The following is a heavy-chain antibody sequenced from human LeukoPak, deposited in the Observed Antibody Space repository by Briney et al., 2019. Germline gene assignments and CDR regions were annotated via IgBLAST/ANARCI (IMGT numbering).Heavy chain of an antibody. V-gene: IGHV3-23*01. D-gene: IGHD6-13*01. Sequence: GGSLRLSCAASGFTFSSYAMSWVRQAPGKGLEWVSAISGSGGSTYYADSVKGRFTISRDNSKNTLYLRMNSLRAEDTAVYYCAKFSGAAVGSFYFQHWGQGTLVTVSS. CDR2: ISGSGGST. CDR3: AKFSGAAVGSFYFQH. J-gene: IGHJ1*01. CDR1: GFTFSSYA.